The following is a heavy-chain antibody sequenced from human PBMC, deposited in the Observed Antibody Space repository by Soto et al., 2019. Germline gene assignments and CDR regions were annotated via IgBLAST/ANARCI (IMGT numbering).Heavy chain of an antibody. J-gene: IGHJ4*02. CDR1: GFTFSSYA. D-gene: IGHD6-13*01. CDR3: AKDVQQLGKPNYFDY. V-gene: IGHV3-23*01. Sequence: GGSLRLSCAASGFTFSSYAMSWVRQAPGKGLEWVSAISGSGGSTYYADSVKGRFTISRDNSKNTLYLQMNSLRAEDTAVYYCAKDVQQLGKPNYFDYWGQGTLVTVSS. CDR2: ISGSGGST.